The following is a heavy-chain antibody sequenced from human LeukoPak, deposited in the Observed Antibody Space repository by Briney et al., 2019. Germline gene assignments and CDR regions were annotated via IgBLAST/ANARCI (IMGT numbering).Heavy chain of an antibody. CDR1: GFTVSSNY. CDR3: ARDGDYSNLDY. D-gene: IGHD4-11*01. V-gene: IGHV3-53*05. CDR2: IYSGGST. J-gene: IGHJ4*02. Sequence: GGSLRLSCAASGFTVSSNYMSWVRQAPGKGLEWVSVIYSGGSTYYADSVKGRFTISRDNSKNTPYLQMNSLRAEDTAVYYCARDGDYSNLDYWGQGTLVTVSS.